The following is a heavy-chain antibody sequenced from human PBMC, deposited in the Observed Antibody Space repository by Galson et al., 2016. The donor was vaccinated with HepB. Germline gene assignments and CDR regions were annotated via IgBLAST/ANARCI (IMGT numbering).Heavy chain of an antibody. J-gene: IGHJ4*02. V-gene: IGHV3-23*01. Sequence: SLRLSCAASGFTFSTYGIAWVRQAPGKGLEWISGISGSGDRRNYADSVKGRFTISRDNSKNTLYLQMNSLRAADTAVYFCAKTFRDNGDYWAFDYWGQGALVTVSS. CDR3: AKTFRDNGDYWAFDY. D-gene: IGHD4-17*01. CDR2: ISGSGDRR. CDR1: GFTFSTYG.